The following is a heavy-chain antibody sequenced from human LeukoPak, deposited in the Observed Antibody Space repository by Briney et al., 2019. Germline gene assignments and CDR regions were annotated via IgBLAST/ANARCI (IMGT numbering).Heavy chain of an antibody. J-gene: IGHJ4*02. Sequence: ASVKVSWKTSGYTFTTYPINWLRQAPGQGLEWMGWINTNTGNPTYAQDFIGRFVFSLDTSVSTAYLQISGLKAEDTAVYYCANQYFDFWGQGTLVTVSS. CDR1: GYTFTTYP. CDR3: ANQYFDF. V-gene: IGHV7-4-1*02. D-gene: IGHD1-14*01. CDR2: INTNTGNP.